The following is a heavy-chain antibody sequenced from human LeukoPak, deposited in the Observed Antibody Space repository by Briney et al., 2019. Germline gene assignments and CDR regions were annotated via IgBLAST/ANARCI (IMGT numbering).Heavy chain of an antibody. CDR2: IYHSGST. D-gene: IGHD3-22*01. V-gene: IGHV4-38-2*02. J-gene: IGHJ4*02. CDR3: ARGHYDSSDFDY. CDR1: GYSISSGYY. Sequence: ASETLSLTCTVSGYSISSGYYWGWIRQPPGKGLEWIGSIYHSGSTYYNPSLKSRVTISVDTSKNQFSLKLSSVTAADTAVYYCARGHYDSSDFDYWGQGTLVTVSS.